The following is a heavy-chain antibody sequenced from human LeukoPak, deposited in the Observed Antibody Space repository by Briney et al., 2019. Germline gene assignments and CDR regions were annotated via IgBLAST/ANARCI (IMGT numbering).Heavy chain of an antibody. CDR1: AYTFTGYY. D-gene: IGHD3-22*01. CDR3: ARGPYYDSSGYYHY. CDR2: INPNTGDT. V-gene: IGHV1-2*02. J-gene: IGHJ4*02. Sequence: ASVKVSCKASAYTFTGYYIHWLRQAPGQGLEWMGCINPNTGDTDYGQKFQGRVTMTRDTSISTAYMDLNRLISDDTAVYYCARGPYYDSSGYYHYWGQGTLVTVSS.